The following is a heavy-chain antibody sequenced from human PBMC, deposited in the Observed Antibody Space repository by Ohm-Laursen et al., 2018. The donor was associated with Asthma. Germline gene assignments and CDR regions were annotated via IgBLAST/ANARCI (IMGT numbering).Heavy chain of an antibody. CDR1: GGTFSSYA. D-gene: IGHD2-21*01. J-gene: IGHJ6*02. CDR3: ARDIVVATWYYGMDV. CDR2: IIPIFGTA. Sequence: ASVKVSCKASGGTFSSYAISWVRQAPGQGLEWMEGIIPIFGTANYAQKFQGRVTITADESTSTAYMELSSLRSEDTAVYYCARDIVVATWYYGMDVWGQGTTATVSS. V-gene: IGHV1-69*13.